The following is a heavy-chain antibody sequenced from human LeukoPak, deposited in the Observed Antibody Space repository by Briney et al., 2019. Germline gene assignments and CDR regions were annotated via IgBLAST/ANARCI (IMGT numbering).Heavy chain of an antibody. V-gene: IGHV3-7*01. CDR1: GFTFSSYW. Sequence: GGSLRLSCAVTGFTFSSYWMSWVRQAPGKGLEWVANIKQDGSEKYYVDSVKGRFTISRDNAKNSLYLQVDSLRAEDTAVYYCARGATGYYDSSGYNYLGYYFDYWGQGTLVTVSS. J-gene: IGHJ4*02. CDR2: IKQDGSEK. CDR3: ARGATGYYDSSGYNYLGYYFDY. D-gene: IGHD3-22*01.